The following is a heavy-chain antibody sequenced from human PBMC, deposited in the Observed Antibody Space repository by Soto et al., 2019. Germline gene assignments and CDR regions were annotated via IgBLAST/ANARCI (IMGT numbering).Heavy chain of an antibody. CDR3: ARESPNNYYYMDV. V-gene: IGHV4-31*03. J-gene: IGHJ6*03. CDR2: IYYSGRT. CDR1: GGSISSGGYY. Sequence: SETLSLTCTVSGGSISSGGYYWSWVRQHPVKGLEWIGYIYYSGRTSYNPSLKSRLTISVDTSKNQFSLKLSSVTAADTAVYYCARESPNNYYYMDVWDKGTTVTVSS.